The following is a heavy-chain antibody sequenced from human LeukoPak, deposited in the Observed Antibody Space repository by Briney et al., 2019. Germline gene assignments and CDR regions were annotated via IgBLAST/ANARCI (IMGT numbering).Heavy chain of an antibody. D-gene: IGHD6-6*01. CDR2: IIPIFGTA. V-gene: IGHV1-69*05. CDR3: ARSPAYSSSFSIDP. CDR1: GGTFSSYA. J-gene: IGHJ5*02. Sequence: SVKVSCKASGGTFSSYAISWVRQAPGQGLEWMGGIIPIFGTANYAQKFQGRVTIITDESTSTAYMELSSLRSEDTAVYYCARSPAYSSSFSIDPWGQGTLVTVSS.